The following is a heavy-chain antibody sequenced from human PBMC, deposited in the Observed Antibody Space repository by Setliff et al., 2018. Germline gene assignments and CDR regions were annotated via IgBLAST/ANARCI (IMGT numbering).Heavy chain of an antibody. D-gene: IGHD1-1*01. Sequence: SVKVSCKASGGTFSSYAISWVRQAPGQGLEWMGGIIPILGIANYAQKFQGRVTITADKSTSTAYMELSSLRSEDTAVYYCARDKRNGATGAFDIWGQGTMVTVSS. J-gene: IGHJ3*02. CDR3: ARDKRNGATGAFDI. V-gene: IGHV1-69*10. CDR1: GGTFSSYA. CDR2: IIPILGIA.